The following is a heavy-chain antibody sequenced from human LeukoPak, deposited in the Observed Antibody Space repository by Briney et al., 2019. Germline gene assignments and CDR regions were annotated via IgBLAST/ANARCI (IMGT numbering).Heavy chain of an antibody. J-gene: IGHJ4*02. D-gene: IGHD4-23*01. CDR1: GFTFSSYD. CDR2: IRYDGSNK. CDR3: AKDSAVVTRYFDY. Sequence: PGGSLRLSCAASGFTFSSYDMHWVRQAPGKGLEWVAFIRYDGSNKYYADSVKGRFTISRDNSMNTLYLQMNSLRAEDTAVYYCAKDSAVVTRYFDYWGQGTLVTVSS. V-gene: IGHV3-30*02.